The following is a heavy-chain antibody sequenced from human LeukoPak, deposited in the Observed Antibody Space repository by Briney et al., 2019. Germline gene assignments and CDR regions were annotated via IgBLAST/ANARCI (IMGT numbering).Heavy chain of an antibody. D-gene: IGHD3-22*01. V-gene: IGHV1-46*01. J-gene: IGHJ4*02. CDR2: INPSGGSP. Sequence: GASVKVSCKASGYTFTNYYMHWVRQAPGQGLEWMGIINPSGGSPSYAQKFQGRVTMTRATSTSTVYMELSSLTSDDTAVYSCAVSAHYSDSSGPFHYWGQGTLVTVSS. CDR1: GYTFTNYY. CDR3: AVSAHYSDSSGPFHY.